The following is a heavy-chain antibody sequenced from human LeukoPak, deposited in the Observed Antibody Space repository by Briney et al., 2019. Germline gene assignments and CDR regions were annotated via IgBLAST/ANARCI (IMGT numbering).Heavy chain of an antibody. CDR3: ARDGSTNSQNWFDP. D-gene: IGHD2-8*01. J-gene: IGHJ5*02. CDR2: MSYDENTE. V-gene: IGHV3-33*05. Sequence: SGGSLRLSCVASRFTFSVYGMHWVRQAPGKGLEWVAFMSYDENTEYYIDSVKGRFTISRDNSKNTLFLQLNNLRPEDTGVYYCARDGSTNSQNWFDPWGQGTLVIVSS. CDR1: RFTFSVYG.